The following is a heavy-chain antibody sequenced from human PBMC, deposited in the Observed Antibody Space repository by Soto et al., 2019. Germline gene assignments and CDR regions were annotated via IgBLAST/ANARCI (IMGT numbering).Heavy chain of an antibody. Sequence: QVQLQESGPGLVKPSQTLSLTCTVSGGSISSGNYYWSWIRQPPGKGLEWIGFISYSGTTHYSASLRSRVSISVDTSKNQFSLDLSSVTAADTAVYYCATMGTPVTGLYYFVSWGQGTLVTVSS. V-gene: IGHV4-30-4*01. CDR2: ISYSGTT. J-gene: IGHJ4*02. CDR1: GGSISSGNYY. CDR3: ATMGTPVTGLYYFVS. D-gene: IGHD4-17*01.